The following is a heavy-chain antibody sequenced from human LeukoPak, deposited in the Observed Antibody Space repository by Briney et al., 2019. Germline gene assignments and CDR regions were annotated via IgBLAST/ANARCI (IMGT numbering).Heavy chain of an antibody. CDR3: ATVVPYCGARCGIVY. J-gene: IGHJ4*02. D-gene: IGHD2-21*01. V-gene: IGHV1-69*13. Sequence: GASVKVSCKASGGTFISYAISWVRQARGQGLEWMGGIILIFGTANYAQKFQGRVTITADESTSTAYMELSSLRSEDTAVYYWATVVPYCGARCGIVYWGEGTLVTVSS. CDR1: GGTFISYA. CDR2: IILIFGTA.